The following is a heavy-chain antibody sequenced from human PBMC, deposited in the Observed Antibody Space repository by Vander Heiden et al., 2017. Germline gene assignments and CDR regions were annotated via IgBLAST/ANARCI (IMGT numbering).Heavy chain of an antibody. Sequence: QVQLQQWGAGLLKPSETLSLTCAVYGGSFSGYYWSWIRQPPGKGREWIGEINHSGSTNYNPSLKSRVTISVDTSKNQFSLKLSSVTAADTAVYYCARGRGGGYSYGRKINFDYWGQGTLVTVSS. CDR1: GGSFSGYY. CDR3: ARGRGGGYSYGRKINFDY. V-gene: IGHV4-34*01. J-gene: IGHJ4*02. D-gene: IGHD5-18*01. CDR2: INHSGST.